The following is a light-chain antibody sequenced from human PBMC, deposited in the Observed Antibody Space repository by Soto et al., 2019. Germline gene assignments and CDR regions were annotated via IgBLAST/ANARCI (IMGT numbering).Light chain of an antibody. V-gene: IGLV4-69*01. J-gene: IGLJ2*01. CDR3: QTWDTGARVV. CDR1: SGHSSYA. Sequence: QPVLTQSPSASASLGASVKLTCTLSSGHSSYAIAWHQQQPEKGPRYLMKLSSDGSHSKGDGIPDRFSGSSSGDDRYLTNSSLQSEDEADYYCQTWDTGARVVFGGGTKLTVL. CDR2: LSSDGSH.